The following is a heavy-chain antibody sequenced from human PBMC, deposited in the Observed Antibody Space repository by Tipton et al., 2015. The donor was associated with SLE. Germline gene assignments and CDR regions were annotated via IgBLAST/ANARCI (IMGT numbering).Heavy chain of an antibody. D-gene: IGHD1-7*01. CDR1: GGSISNCY. CDR3: ARVEGELRSDY. V-gene: IGHV3-11*06. CDR2: ISSRSGYM. Sequence: LSFTCTVSGGSISNCYWSWIRQPPGKGLEWVSSISSRSGYMSYADSVQGRFTISRANAKNSLYLQMNSLRAEDTAVYYCARVEGELRSDYWGQGTLVTVSS. J-gene: IGHJ4*02.